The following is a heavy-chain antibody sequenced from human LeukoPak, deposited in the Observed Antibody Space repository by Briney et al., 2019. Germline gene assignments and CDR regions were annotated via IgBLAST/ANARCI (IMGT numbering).Heavy chain of an antibody. Sequence: GGSLRLSCAASGFSFSSFFMHWVRQAPGKGLEYVSGISPNGGRTYYANSVKGRFTISRDNSKNTLYLHLGSLRPEDMAVYYCARGTRFITVAGTSLSFDPWGQGILVIVSS. J-gene: IGHJ5*02. CDR2: ISPNGGRT. V-gene: IGHV3-64*01. CDR3: ARGTRFITVAGTSLSFDP. CDR1: GFSFSSFF. D-gene: IGHD6-19*01.